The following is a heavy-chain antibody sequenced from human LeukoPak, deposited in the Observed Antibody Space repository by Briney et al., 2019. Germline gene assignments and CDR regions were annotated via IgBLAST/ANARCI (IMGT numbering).Heavy chain of an antibody. J-gene: IGHJ4*02. CDR1: GGSISSSSYY. D-gene: IGHD5-12*01. V-gene: IGHV4-39*01. CDR3: ASYGNVDIVATRAPYFDY. Sequence: SETLSLTCTVSGGSISSSSYYWGWIRQPPGKGLEWFGSIYYSGSTYYNPSLKSRVTISVDTSKNQFSLKLSSVTAADTAVYYCASYGNVDIVATRAPYFDYWGQGTLVTVSS. CDR2: IYYSGST.